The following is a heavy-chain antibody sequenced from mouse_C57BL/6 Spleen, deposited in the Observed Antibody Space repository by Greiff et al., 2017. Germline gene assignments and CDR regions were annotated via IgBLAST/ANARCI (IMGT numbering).Heavy chain of an antibody. D-gene: IGHD1-1*01. J-gene: IGHJ4*01. V-gene: IGHV1-61*01. CDR2: IYPSDSET. CDR3: ARNYGREGYAMDY. Sequence: VQLQQPGAELVRPGSSVKLSCKASGYTFTSYWMDWVKQRPGQGLEWIGNIYPSDSETHYNQKFKDKATLTVDKSSSTAYMQLSILTSEDSAVYYCARNYGREGYAMDYWGQGTSVTVSS. CDR1: GYTFTSYW.